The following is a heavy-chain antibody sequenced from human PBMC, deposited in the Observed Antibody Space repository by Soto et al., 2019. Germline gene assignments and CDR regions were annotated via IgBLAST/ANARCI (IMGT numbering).Heavy chain of an antibody. CDR2: INPKSGDT. V-gene: IGHV1-2*02. Sequence: QVQLVQSGAEVKKPGASVKVSCQASGYTFTGNYLHWVRQAPGQGLEWMGYINPKSGDTHYSQTFRGRVSMTVDTSTDTASVGLRSLKSDDTAVYFCARVPGHKNSRGDFWGQGTPITVSS. CDR1: GYTFTGNY. CDR3: ARVPGHKNSRGDF. J-gene: IGHJ4*02. D-gene: IGHD3-10*01.